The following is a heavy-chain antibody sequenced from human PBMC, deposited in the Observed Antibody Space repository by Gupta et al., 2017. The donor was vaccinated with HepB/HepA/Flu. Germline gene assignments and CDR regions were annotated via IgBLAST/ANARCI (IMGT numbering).Heavy chain of an antibody. V-gene: IGHV3-48*02. CDR2: ISSSSSTI. J-gene: IGHJ4*02. CDR1: GFTFSSYS. D-gene: IGHD6-13*01. CDR3: ARTGWYPQAYPDY. Sequence: EVQLVESGGGLVQPGGSLRLPCAAPGFTFSSYSMNWGRQAPGKGLEWLSYISSSSSTIYYADSGKGRFTISRDNAENSLYLQMTSLRDEDTAVYYCARTGWYPQAYPDYWGQGTLVTVSS.